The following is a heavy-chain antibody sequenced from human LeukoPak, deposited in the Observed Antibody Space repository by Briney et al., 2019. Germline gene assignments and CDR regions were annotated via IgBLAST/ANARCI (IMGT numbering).Heavy chain of an antibody. CDR2: IYYSGST. D-gene: IGHD1-26*01. J-gene: IGHJ6*03. V-gene: IGHV4-39*07. Sequence: PSETLSLTCTVSGGPISSSSYYWGWIRQPPGKGLEWIGSIYYSGSTYYNPSLKSRVTISVDTSKNQFSLKLSSVTAADTAVYYCARDPYSGSYGNYYYYFMDVWGKGTTVTISS. CDR3: ARDPYSGSYGNYYYYFMDV. CDR1: GGPISSSSYY.